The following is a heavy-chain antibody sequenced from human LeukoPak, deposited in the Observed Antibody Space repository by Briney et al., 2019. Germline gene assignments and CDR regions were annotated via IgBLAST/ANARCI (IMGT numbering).Heavy chain of an antibody. CDR1: GYTFTTYG. CDR2: IRAYNGDT. CDR3: ARTYDSIDY. J-gene: IGHJ4*02. Sequence: ASVKVSCKASGYTFTTYGINWVRQAPGQGLEWMGWIRAYNGDTNYAQNFQGRVSLTTDTSTTTAYMELRSLRSEDTAVYYCARTYDSIDYWGQGTLVTVSS. V-gene: IGHV1-18*01. D-gene: IGHD3-22*01.